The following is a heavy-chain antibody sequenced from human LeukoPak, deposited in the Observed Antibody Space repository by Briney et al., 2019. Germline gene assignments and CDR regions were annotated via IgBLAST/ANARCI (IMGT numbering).Heavy chain of an antibody. CDR1: GYSISTYW. D-gene: IGHD2-15*01. CDR2: IKQDGSEE. CDR3: ASWVGRDY. Sequence: GGTLRLSCAASGYSISTYWMTWVRQTPGKGLEWEANIKQDGSEEYYVDSVKGRFTVSRDNAKNSLYLQMNSLRAEGTAVYYCASWVGRDYWGQGTLVTVSS. V-gene: IGHV3-7*01. J-gene: IGHJ4*02.